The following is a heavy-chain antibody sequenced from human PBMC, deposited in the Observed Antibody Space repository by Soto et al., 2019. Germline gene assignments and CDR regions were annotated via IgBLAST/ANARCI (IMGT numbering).Heavy chain of an antibody. V-gene: IGHV1-2*04. D-gene: IGHD2-2*01. CDR3: AREIVVPAANNYYGMDV. CDR1: GYTFTGYY. CDR2: INPNSGGT. J-gene: IGHJ6*02. Sequence: ASVKVSCKASGYTFTGYYMHWVRQAPGQGLEWMGWINPNSGGTNYAQKFQGWVTMTRDTSISTAYMELSRLRSDDTAVYYCAREIVVPAANNYYGMDVWGQGXTVTVYS.